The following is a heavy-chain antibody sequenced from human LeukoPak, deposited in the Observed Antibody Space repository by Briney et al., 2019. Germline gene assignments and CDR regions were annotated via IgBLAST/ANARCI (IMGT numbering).Heavy chain of an antibody. J-gene: IGHJ3*02. V-gene: IGHV3-21*01. CDR1: GFTFSTYT. Sequence: PGESLRPSCAASGFTFSTYTMNWVRQAPGKGLEWVSSINGRGNYIYYGDSVKGRFIISRDNAQNSLFLQMNSLRADDTAVYYCAREDGVVGSTSAFDIWGQGTMVTVSS. CDR3: AREDGVVGSTSAFDI. CDR2: INGRGNYI. D-gene: IGHD1-26*01.